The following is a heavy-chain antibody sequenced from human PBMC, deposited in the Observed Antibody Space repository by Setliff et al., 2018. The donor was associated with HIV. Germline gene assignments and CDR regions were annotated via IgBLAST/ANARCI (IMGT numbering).Heavy chain of an antibody. CDR3: ARDNLYYNTWNASPVYGLDV. D-gene: IGHD3-3*01. J-gene: IGHJ6*02. CDR2: INTDSGTP. V-gene: IGHV7-4-1*02. CDR1: ADTFTNCL. Sequence: GASVKVSCKASADTFTNCLINWVRQAPGQGLEWMGWINTDSGTPTYAQAFTGRFVFSLDTSVRTAYLQITSLKPEDTAVYFCARDNLYYNTWNASPVYGLDVWGQGTTVTVSS.